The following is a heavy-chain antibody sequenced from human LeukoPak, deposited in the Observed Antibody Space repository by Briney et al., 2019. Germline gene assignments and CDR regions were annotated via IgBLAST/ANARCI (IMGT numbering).Heavy chain of an antibody. V-gene: IGHV4-39*07. J-gene: IGHJ4*02. CDR2: IYYSGST. CDR3: ARDPGPYCSSDCYFDY. D-gene: IGHD2-2*01. Sequence: SETLPLTCTVSGGSISGNNYYWGWIRQPPGKALEWIGTIYYSGSTYYNPSLKSRVTMSVDTSKSQFSLKLNSVTAADTAVYYCARDPGPYCSSDCYFDYWGQGTLVTVSS. CDR1: GGSISGNNYY.